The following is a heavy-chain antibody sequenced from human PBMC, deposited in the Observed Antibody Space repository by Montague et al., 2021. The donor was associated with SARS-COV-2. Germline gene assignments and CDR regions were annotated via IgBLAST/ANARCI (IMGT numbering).Heavy chain of an antibody. CDR1: GFTFSSYS. J-gene: IGHJ6*02. D-gene: IGHD3-22*01. CDR3: AREIGGIALIVVVTPHYYYAMDV. Sequence: SLRLSCAASGFTFSSYSMNWVRQAPGKGLEWVSSISSSSSYIYYADSVKGRFTISRDNAKNSLYLQMNSLRAEDTAVYYCAREIGGIALIVVVTPHYYYAMDVWGQGTTVTVSS. V-gene: IGHV3-21*01. CDR2: ISSSSSYI.